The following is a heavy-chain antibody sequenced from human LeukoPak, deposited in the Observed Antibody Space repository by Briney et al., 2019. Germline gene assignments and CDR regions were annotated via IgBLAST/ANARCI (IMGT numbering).Heavy chain of an antibody. V-gene: IGHV3-11*01. Sequence: GGSLRLSCAASGFTFSDYYMSWIRQAPGKGLEWVSYISSSGSTIYYADSVKGRFTTSRDNAKNSLYLQMKSLRAEDTAVYYCARGTHSSGWYGNFDYWGQGTLVTVSS. D-gene: IGHD6-19*01. J-gene: IGHJ4*02. CDR2: ISSSGSTI. CDR3: ARGTHSSGWYGNFDY. CDR1: GFTFSDYY.